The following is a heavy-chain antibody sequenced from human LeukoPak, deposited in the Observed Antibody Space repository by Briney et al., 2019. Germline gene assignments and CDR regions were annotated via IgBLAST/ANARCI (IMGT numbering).Heavy chain of an antibody. CDR2: LSGSGGST. Sequence: GGTLRLSCAASGFTFSSYAMSWVRKAPGKGLEWVSTLSGSGGSTYYADSVKGRFTISKDNSKTTLYQQMNSLRAEDTAVYYCAKPTGEGLAYCGDNCIEYFQHWGQGTLVSVSS. CDR3: AKPTGEGLAYCGDNCIEYFQH. J-gene: IGHJ1*01. CDR1: GFTFSSYA. V-gene: IGHV3-23*01. D-gene: IGHD2-21*02.